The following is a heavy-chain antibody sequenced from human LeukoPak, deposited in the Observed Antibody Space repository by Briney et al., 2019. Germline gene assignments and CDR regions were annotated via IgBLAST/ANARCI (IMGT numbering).Heavy chain of an antibody. V-gene: IGHV1-46*03. J-gene: IGHJ4*02. D-gene: IGHD5-12*01. CDR2: INPGVGST. Sequence: ASVKVSCKASGHTFTNYYIHWVRQAPGQGLEWLGLINPGVGSTSYAQKFQGRVTVTSDTSTSTVYMELSSLKSGDTAVYYCASSLGSGYDYVLAYWGQGTLVTVSS. CDR3: ASSLGSGYDYVLAY. CDR1: GHTFTNYY.